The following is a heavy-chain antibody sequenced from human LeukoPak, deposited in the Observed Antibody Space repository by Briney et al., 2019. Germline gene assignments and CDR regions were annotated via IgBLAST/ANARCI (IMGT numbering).Heavy chain of an antibody. D-gene: IGHD3-10*01. CDR2: MNPSSGDT. CDR3: ARAFQYYGSGSYRYDY. Sequence: ASVKVSCKASGYTFTNFDINWVRQATGQGPEWMGWMNPSSGDTGIAQKFQGRLTMTRDTSINTAYMELSRLRSDDTAFYYCARAFQYYGSGSYRYDYWGQGTLVTVSS. V-gene: IGHV1-8*01. J-gene: IGHJ4*02. CDR1: GYTFTNFD.